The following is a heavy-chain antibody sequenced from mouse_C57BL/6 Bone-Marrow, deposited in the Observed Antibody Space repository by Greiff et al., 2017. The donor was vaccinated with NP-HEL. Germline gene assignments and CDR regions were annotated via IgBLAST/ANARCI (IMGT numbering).Heavy chain of an antibody. D-gene: IGHD2-4*01. V-gene: IGHV1-74*01. J-gene: IGHJ4*01. CDR2: IHPSDSDT. CDR3: AIFFYYDYDEGYAMDY. Sequence: VKLQQPGAELVKPGASVKVSCKASGYTFTSYWMHWVKQRPGQGLEWIGRIHPSDSDTNYNQKFKGKATLTVDKSSSTAYMQLSSLTSEDSAVYYCAIFFYYDYDEGYAMDYWGQGTSVTVSS. CDR1: GYTFTSYW.